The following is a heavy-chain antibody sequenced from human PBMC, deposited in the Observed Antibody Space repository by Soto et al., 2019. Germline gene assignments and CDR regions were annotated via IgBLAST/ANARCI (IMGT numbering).Heavy chain of an antibody. CDR3: VRDDYDTLTGYRSPTQRDYFYHGMDV. CDR1: GGSFSSYT. CDR2: IIPMFGTA. Sequence: SVKVSCKASGGSFSSYTISWVQQAPGQGLEWMGGIIPMFGTANYAQKFQGSVTISADESTNTAYMELSSLRSEDTAVYYCVRDDYDTLTGYRSPTQRDYFYHGMDVWGQGTTVTVS. J-gene: IGHJ6*02. D-gene: IGHD3-9*01. V-gene: IGHV1-69*13.